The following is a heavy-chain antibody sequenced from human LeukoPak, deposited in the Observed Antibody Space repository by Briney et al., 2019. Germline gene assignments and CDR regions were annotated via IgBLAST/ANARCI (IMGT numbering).Heavy chain of an antibody. CDR2: INPNSGGT. V-gene: IGHV1-2*04. J-gene: IGHJ4*02. Sequence: ASVKVSCEASGYTFTGYYMHWVRQAPGQGLEWMGWINPNSGGTNYAQKFQGWVTMTRDTSISTAYMELSRLRSDDTAVYYCARALSIVVPAAMYYWGQGTLVTVSS. CDR3: ARALSIVVPAAMYY. D-gene: IGHD2-2*01. CDR1: GYTFTGYY.